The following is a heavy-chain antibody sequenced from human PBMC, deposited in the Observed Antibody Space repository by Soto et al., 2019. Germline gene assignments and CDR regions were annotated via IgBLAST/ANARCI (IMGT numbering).Heavy chain of an antibody. D-gene: IGHD3-3*01. V-gene: IGHV4-39*01. CDR3: ARLTIPYYYYYMDV. J-gene: IGHJ6*03. CDR2: IYYSGST. Sequence: PSETLSLTCTVSGGSISSSSYYWGWIRQPPGKGLEWIGSIYYSGSTYYNPSLKSRVTISVDTSKNQFSLKLSSVTAADTAVYYCARLTIPYYYYYMDVWGKGTTVT. CDR1: GGSISSSSYY.